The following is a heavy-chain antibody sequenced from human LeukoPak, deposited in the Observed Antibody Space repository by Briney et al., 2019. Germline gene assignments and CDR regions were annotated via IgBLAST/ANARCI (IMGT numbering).Heavy chain of an antibody. CDR3: ARLGWELGNWDY. D-gene: IGHD1-26*01. Sequence: SCKASGYTFTSYAMHWVRQAPGKGLEWVAVIWYDGSNKYYADSVKGRFTISRDNSKNTLYLQMNSLRAEDTAVYYCARLGWELGNWDYWGQGTLVTVSS. J-gene: IGHJ4*02. CDR2: IWYDGSNK. V-gene: IGHV3-33*01. CDR1: GYTFTSYA.